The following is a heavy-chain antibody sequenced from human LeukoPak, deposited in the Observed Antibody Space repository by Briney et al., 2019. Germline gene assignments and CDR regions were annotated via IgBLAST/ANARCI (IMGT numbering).Heavy chain of an antibody. V-gene: IGHV4-34*01. CDR2: INHSGST. CDR3: ARGEDSGYSFDY. CDR1: GGSFSGYY. D-gene: IGHD5-12*01. Sequence: SETLSLTCAVYGGSFSGYYWSWIRQPPGKGLEWIGEINHSGSTNYNPSLKSRVTISVDTSKNQFSLKLSSVTAADTAVYYCARGEDSGYSFDYWGQGTLVTVSS. J-gene: IGHJ4*02.